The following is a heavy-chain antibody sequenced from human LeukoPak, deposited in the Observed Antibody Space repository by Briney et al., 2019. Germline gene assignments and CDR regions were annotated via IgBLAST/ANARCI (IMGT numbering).Heavy chain of an antibody. Sequence: GGSLRLSCAASGFTFSSYWMSWVRQAPGKGLEWVANIKQDGSEKYYVDSVKGRFTISRDNAKSSLYLQMNSLRAEDTAVYYCARLDDFWSGYWGNYYYYMDVWGKGTRVTVSS. D-gene: IGHD3-3*01. CDR1: GFTFSSYW. CDR2: IKQDGSEK. V-gene: IGHV3-7*01. CDR3: ARLDDFWSGYWGNYYYYMDV. J-gene: IGHJ6*03.